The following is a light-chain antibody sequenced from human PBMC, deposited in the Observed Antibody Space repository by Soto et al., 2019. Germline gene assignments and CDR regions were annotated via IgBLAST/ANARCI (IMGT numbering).Light chain of an antibody. V-gene: IGKV1-39*01. Sequence: DIQMTQSPSSLSASVGDRVTITCRASQSISSYLNWYRQKPGKAPNLLIYAASSLQSGVPSRFSGSGSGTDFTLTISSLQPEDFATYYCQQSYSTPGTFGQRTKLEI. CDR2: AAS. CDR3: QQSYSTPGT. J-gene: IGKJ2*02. CDR1: QSISSY.